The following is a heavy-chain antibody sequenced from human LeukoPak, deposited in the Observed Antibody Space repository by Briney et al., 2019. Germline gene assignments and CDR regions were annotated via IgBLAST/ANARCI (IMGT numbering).Heavy chain of an antibody. CDR3: ARDPEALDY. V-gene: IGHV3-7*01. CDR2: IKQDGSET. CDR1: GFTFSSYW. Sequence: GGSLRLSCAASGFTFSSYWMTWVRQAPEKGLEWVANIKQDGSETYYVDSVKGRFTISRDNAKNSLYLQMNSLRDEDTAVYYCARDPEALDYWGQGTLVTVSS. J-gene: IGHJ4*02.